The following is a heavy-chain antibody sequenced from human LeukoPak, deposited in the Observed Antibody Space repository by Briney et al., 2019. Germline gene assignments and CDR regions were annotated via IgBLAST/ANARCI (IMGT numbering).Heavy chain of an antibody. J-gene: IGHJ5*02. V-gene: IGHV3-30-3*01. Sequence: GGSLRLSCAASGFTFSSYAMRWVRQAPGKGLEWVAVISYDGSNKYYADSVKGRFTISRDNSKNTLYLQMNSLRAEDTAVYYCARDADYGDLGAWGQGTLVTVSS. CDR2: ISYDGSNK. D-gene: IGHD4-17*01. CDR1: GFTFSSYA. CDR3: ARDADYGDLGA.